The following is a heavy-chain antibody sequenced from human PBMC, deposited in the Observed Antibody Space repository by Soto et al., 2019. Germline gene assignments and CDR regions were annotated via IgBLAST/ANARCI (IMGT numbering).Heavy chain of an antibody. CDR2: INHSGST. D-gene: IGHD2-15*01. V-gene: IGHV4-34*01. J-gene: IGHJ4*02. Sequence: SETLSLTCAVYGGSFSGYYWSWIRQPPGKGLEWIGEINHSGSTNYNPSLKSRVTISVDTSKNQFSLKLSSVTAADTAVYYCARGGHIVVVVAATGGFDYWGQGTLVTSPQ. CDR3: ARGGHIVVVVAATGGFDY. CDR1: GGSFSGYY.